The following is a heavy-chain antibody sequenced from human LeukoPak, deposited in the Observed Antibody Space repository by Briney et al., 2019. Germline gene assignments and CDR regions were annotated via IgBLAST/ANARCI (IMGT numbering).Heavy chain of an antibody. CDR3: AYESHDSSGYYYDY. D-gene: IGHD3-22*01. CDR1: GYTFTSYG. V-gene: IGHV1-18*01. Sequence: GPVKVSCKASGYTFTSYGISWVRQAPGQGLEWMGWISAYNGNTNYAQKLQGRVTMTTDTSTSTAYMELRSLRSDDTAVYYCAYESHDSSGYYYDYWGQGTLVTVSS. J-gene: IGHJ4*02. CDR2: ISAYNGNT.